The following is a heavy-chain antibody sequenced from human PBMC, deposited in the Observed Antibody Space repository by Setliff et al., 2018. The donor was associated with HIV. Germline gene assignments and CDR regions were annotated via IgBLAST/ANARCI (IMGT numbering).Heavy chain of an antibody. CDR2: VYYGGST. J-gene: IGHJ4*02. CDR3: ARAPRYTAMVD. D-gene: IGHD5-18*01. CDR1: GDSISSSIYY. V-gene: IGHV4-39*07. Sequence: KPSETLSLTCAVSGDSISSSIYYWGWIRQPPGKGLEWIGSVYYGGSTYYNPSLKSRVTISVDTSKNQFSLKLSSVTAADTAVYYCARAPRYTAMVDWGQGTLVTVSS.